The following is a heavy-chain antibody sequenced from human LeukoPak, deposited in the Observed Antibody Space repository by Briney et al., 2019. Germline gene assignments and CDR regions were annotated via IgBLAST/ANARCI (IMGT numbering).Heavy chain of an antibody. V-gene: IGHV3-30*18. CDR3: AKDRGDTVVTLRWFDP. Sequence: GGSLRLSCAASGFTFSSYSMNWVRQAPGRGLEWVAVISYDGSNKYYADSVKGRFTISRDNSKNTLYLQMNSLRAEDTAVYYCAKDRGDTVVTLRWFDPWGQGTLVTVSS. D-gene: IGHD4-23*01. CDR1: GFTFSSYS. J-gene: IGHJ5*02. CDR2: ISYDGSNK.